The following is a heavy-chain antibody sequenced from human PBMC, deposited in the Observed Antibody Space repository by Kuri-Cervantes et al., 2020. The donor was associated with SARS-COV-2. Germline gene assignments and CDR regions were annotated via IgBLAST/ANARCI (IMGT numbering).Heavy chain of an antibody. Sequence: GASLKFSCAASGFTFSSYVMHWVRQAPGKGLEWVAVIRYDGSNRYYADSVKGRFTISSDNSKNTLYLQVNSLRAEDTAVYYCTTDFGVLYYYDCSGYYQRVTRFDYWGQGTLVTVSS. V-gene: IGHV3-30*02. CDR2: IRYDGSNR. CDR3: TTDFGVLYYYDCSGYYQRVTRFDY. J-gene: IGHJ4*02. CDR1: GFTFSSYV. D-gene: IGHD3-22*01.